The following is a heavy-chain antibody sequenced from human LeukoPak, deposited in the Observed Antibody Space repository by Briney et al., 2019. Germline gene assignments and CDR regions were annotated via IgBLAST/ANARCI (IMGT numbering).Heavy chain of an antibody. CDR2: ISSSSSYI. J-gene: IGHJ4*02. CDR1: GFTFSSYS. Sequence: TGGSLRLSCAASGFTFSSYSMNWVRQAPGKGLEWVSSISSSSSYIYYADSVKGRFTISRDNAKNSLYLQMNSLRAEDTAVYYCAGVGSSFKKGYFDYWGQGTLVTVSS. V-gene: IGHV3-21*01. CDR3: AGVGSSFKKGYFDY. D-gene: IGHD2-15*01.